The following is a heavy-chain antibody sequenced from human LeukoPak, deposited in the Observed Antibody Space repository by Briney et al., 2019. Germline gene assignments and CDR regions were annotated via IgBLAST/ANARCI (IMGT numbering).Heavy chain of an antibody. CDR1: GGSISSSYY. V-gene: IGHV4-38-2*01. Sequence: LETLSLTCGVSGGSISSSYYWGWIRQAPGKGLEWIGSFEYGGSTYYNPSLKSRVTISVDTSKNQFSLKLSSVTAADTAVYYCARVPDDYWGQGTLVTVSS. CDR3: ARVPDDY. J-gene: IGHJ4*02. CDR2: FEYGGST.